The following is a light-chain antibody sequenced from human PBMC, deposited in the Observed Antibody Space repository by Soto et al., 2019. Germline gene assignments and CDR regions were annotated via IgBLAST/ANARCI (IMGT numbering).Light chain of an antibody. Sequence: EIVLTQSPATLSLSPGERATLSCRASQSVSSYLAWYQQKPGQAPRLLIYDASNRATGIPARFSGSGSGTDFTLTIRSLEPEDFAVYYCQQRSNWPRKFGQGTKVEIK. CDR2: DAS. CDR3: QQRSNWPRK. J-gene: IGKJ1*01. CDR1: QSVSSY. V-gene: IGKV3-11*01.